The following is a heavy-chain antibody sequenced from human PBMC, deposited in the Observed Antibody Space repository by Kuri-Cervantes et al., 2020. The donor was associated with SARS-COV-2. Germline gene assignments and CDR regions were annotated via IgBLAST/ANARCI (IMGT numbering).Heavy chain of an antibody. Sequence: SETLSLTCTASGASMSDPMSHYYWNWIRLTPGKGLEWIGYIFHTGSNSQNPSLKSRVTISLDTSKNQFSLSLNSVTPADTAVYYCATKLFGEHWFDPWGQGILVTVSS. D-gene: IGHD3-10*01. V-gene: IGHV4-61*01. CDR1: GASMSDPMSHYY. J-gene: IGHJ5*02. CDR3: ATKLFGEHWFDP. CDR2: IFHTGSN.